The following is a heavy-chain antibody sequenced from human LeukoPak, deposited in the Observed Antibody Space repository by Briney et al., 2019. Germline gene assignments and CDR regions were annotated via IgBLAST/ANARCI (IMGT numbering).Heavy chain of an antibody. CDR1: GYTFTGYY. J-gene: IGHJ4*02. CDR2: INPNSGGT. Sequence: ASVKVSCKASGYTFTGYYMHWVRQAPGQGLEWMGWINPNSGGTNYAQKFQGRVTMTRDTSISTAYMELSRLRSDDTAVYYCASLRGYSYGPFDYWGQGTLVTVSS. CDR3: ASLRGYSYGPFDY. V-gene: IGHV1-2*02. D-gene: IGHD5-18*01.